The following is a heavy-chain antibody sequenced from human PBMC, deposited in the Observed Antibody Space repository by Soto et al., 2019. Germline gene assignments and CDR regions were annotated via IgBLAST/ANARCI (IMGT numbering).Heavy chain of an antibody. D-gene: IGHD3-9*01. CDR1: GYTFTSYG. V-gene: IGHV1-18*01. CDR3: ARDNYDNYYYYYGMDV. CDR2: ISAYNGNT. J-gene: IGHJ6*02. Sequence: ASVKVSCKAAGYTFTSYGISWVRQAPGQGLEWTGWISAYNGNTNYAQKLQGRVTMTTDTSTSTAYMELRSLRSDDTAVYYCARDNYDNYYYYYGMDVWGQGTTVTVSS.